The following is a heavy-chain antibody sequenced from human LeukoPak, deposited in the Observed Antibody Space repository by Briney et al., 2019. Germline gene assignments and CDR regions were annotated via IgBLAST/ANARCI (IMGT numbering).Heavy chain of an antibody. Sequence: SETLSLTCTVSGGSISSSSYYWGWIRQPPGKGLEWIGSIYYSGSTYYNPSLKSRVTISVDTSKNQFSLKLSSVTAADTAVYYCARWELPYYYYYGMDVWGQGTTVTVSS. CDR2: IYYSGST. J-gene: IGHJ6*02. V-gene: IGHV4-39*07. D-gene: IGHD1-26*01. CDR1: GGSISSSSYY. CDR3: ARWELPYYYYYGMDV.